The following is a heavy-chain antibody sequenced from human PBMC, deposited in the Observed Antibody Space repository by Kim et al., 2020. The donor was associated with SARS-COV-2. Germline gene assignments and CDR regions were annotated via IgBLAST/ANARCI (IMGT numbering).Heavy chain of an antibody. V-gene: IGHV4-39*01. D-gene: IGHD3-22*01. Sequence: SETLSLTCTVSGGSISSSSYYWGWIRQPPGKGLEWIGSIYYSGSTYYNPSLKSRVTISVDTSKNQFSLKLTSVTAADTAVYYCARQIPDGGGSYRYYFDYWGQGTLVTVSS. CDR2: IYYSGST. J-gene: IGHJ4*02. CDR3: ARQIPDGGGSYRYYFDY. CDR1: GGSISSSSYY.